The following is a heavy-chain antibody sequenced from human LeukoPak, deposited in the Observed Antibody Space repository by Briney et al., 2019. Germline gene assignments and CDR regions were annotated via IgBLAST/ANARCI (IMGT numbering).Heavy chain of an antibody. J-gene: IGHJ5*02. CDR1: GGTFSSYA. D-gene: IGHD3-22*01. Sequence: SSVTVSCKASGGTFSSYAISWVRQAPGQGLEWMGRIIPILGIANYAQKFQGRVTITADKSTSTAYMELSSLRSEDTAVYYCATLRGNYDSSGYRFDPWGQGTLVTVSS. V-gene: IGHV1-69*04. CDR3: ATLRGNYDSSGYRFDP. CDR2: IIPILGIA.